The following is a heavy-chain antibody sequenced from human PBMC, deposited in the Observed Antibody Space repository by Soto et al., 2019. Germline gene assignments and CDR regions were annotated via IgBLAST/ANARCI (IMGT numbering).Heavy chain of an antibody. CDR2: IIPILGIA. J-gene: IGHJ4*02. Sequence: QVQLVQSGAEVKKPGSSVKVSCKASGGTFSSYTISWVRQAPGQGLEWMGRIIPILGIANYAPKFQGRVKITADQSTNTAYMELRRLGSEDTAVYFCASDSTWQKRGGYWGQGTLVTVSS. CDR1: GGTFSSYT. V-gene: IGHV1-69*02. D-gene: IGHD3-16*01. CDR3: ASDSTWQKRGGY.